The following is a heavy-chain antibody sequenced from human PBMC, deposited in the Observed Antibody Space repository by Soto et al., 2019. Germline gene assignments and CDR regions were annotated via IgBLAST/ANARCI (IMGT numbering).Heavy chain of an antibody. CDR1: GFTFSSYA. J-gene: IGHJ4*02. D-gene: IGHD4-17*01. V-gene: IGHV3-23*01. CDR2: ISGSGGST. Sequence: LRLSCAASGFTFSSYAMSWVRQAPGKGLEWVSAISGSGGSTYYADSVKGRFTISRDNSKNTLYLQMNSLRAEDTAVYYCAKDFLAYGGLFDYWGQGTLVTVSS. CDR3: AKDFLAYGGLFDY.